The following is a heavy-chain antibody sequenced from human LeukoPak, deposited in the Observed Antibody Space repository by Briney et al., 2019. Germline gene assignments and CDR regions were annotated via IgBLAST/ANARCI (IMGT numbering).Heavy chain of an antibody. Sequence: PGGSVRLSCAASGFTFSSYAMSWVRQAPGKGLEWVSGISGSGSGGNTYYADSVKGRFTISRDNAKNSLYLQMNSLRAEDTALYYCARQGIAAVGILSYYYYYMDVWGKGTTVTVSS. CDR2: ISGSGSGGNT. CDR3: ARQGIAAVGILSYYYYYMDV. V-gene: IGHV3-23*01. D-gene: IGHD6-13*01. J-gene: IGHJ6*03. CDR1: GFTFSSYA.